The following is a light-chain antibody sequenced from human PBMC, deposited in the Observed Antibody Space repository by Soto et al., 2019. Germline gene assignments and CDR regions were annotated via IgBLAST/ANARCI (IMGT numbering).Light chain of an antibody. CDR3: QQYGSSPRFT. CDR1: QSVSSSY. Sequence: EIVLTQSPGTLSLSPGERATLSCRARQSVSSSYLAWYQQKPGQAPRLLIYGASSRATGSPDRFSGSGSGTDFTLTISRLEPEDFAVYYCQQYGSSPRFTFGPGTKVDIK. CDR2: GAS. J-gene: IGKJ3*01. V-gene: IGKV3-20*01.